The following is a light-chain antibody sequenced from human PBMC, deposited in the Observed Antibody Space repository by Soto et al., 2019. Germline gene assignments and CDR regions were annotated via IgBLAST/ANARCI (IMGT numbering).Light chain of an antibody. Sequence: EIVMTQSPATLSVSPGERATLSCSASQSVSSNLAWYQQKPGQAPRLLIYGASTRATGIPARFSGSGSGTKFTLTISSLQSEDFAVYYCQQYNNWQGTFGQGTKVEIK. CDR2: GAS. CDR3: QQYNNWQGT. J-gene: IGKJ1*01. CDR1: QSVSSN. V-gene: IGKV3-15*01.